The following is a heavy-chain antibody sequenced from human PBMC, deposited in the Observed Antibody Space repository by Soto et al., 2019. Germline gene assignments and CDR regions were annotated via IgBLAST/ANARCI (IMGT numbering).Heavy chain of an antibody. CDR1: GFSLSNARMG. CDR3: ARISGGTGADY. D-gene: IGHD5-12*01. CDR2: SFSNDKK. J-gene: IGHJ4*02. Sequence: QVTLKESGPVLVKPTETLTLTCTVSGFSLSNARMGVSWIRQPPGKALEWLAHSFSNDKKSYSPSLKSRLTISKDTSKSQVVLIMTNRDPVDTATYYCARISGGTGADYWGQGTLVTVSS. V-gene: IGHV2-26*01.